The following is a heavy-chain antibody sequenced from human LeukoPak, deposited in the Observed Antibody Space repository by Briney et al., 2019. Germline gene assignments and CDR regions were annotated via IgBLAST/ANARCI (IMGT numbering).Heavy chain of an antibody. J-gene: IGHJ4*02. CDR2: ISYDGSNK. CDR1: GFTFSSYA. CDR3: AGAKSSGWSNFAY. V-gene: IGHV3-30-3*01. Sequence: GGSLRLSCAASGFTFSSYAMHWVRQAPGKGLEWVAVISYDGSNKYYADSVKGRFTISRDNSKNTLYLQMNSLRAEDTAVYYCAGAKSSGWSNFAYWGQGTLVTVSS. D-gene: IGHD6-19*01.